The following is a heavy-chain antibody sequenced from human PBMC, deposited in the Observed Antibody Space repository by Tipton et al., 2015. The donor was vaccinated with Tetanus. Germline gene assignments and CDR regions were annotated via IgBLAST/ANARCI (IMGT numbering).Heavy chain of an antibody. D-gene: IGHD1-26*01. V-gene: IGHV3-23*01. Sequence: SLRLSCAASGFTFSNYAMSWVRQAPGKGLEWVSAISSSGGTTYDADSVKGRFTISRDNSKNTLYLQMNSLRAEDTAVYYCARELDSGSYGGYFDYWGQGTLVTVSS. CDR3: ARELDSGSYGGYFDY. CDR2: ISSSGGTT. CDR1: GFTFSNYA. J-gene: IGHJ4*02.